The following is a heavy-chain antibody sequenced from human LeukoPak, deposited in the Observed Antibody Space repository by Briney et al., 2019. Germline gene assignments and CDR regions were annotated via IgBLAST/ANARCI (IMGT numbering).Heavy chain of an antibody. CDR2: ISSSGSYT. CDR3: TREYLTVSYFDY. D-gene: IGHD4-11*01. J-gene: IGHJ4*02. Sequence: GGSLRLSCGASGFTFSDYYMTWIRQAPGKGLEWVSHISSSGSYTNYADSVKGRFTISRDNAKNSLFLQMNSLRGEDTAVYYCTREYLTVSYFDYWGQGTLVTVSS. V-gene: IGHV3-11*05. CDR1: GFTFSDYY.